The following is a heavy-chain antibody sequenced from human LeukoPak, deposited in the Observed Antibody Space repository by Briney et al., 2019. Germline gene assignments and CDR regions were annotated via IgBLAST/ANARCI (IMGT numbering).Heavy chain of an antibody. V-gene: IGHV3-30*04. CDR1: GFTFNTYA. CDR2: ISHDGSNK. J-gene: IGHJ4*02. Sequence: PEGSLRLSCAASGFTFNTYAMHWVRQAPGRGREWVAFISHDGSNKYYADSVKGRFTISRDNSKDTLYLQMNSLRPDDTAVYYCARDRYSGSYGGYFDYWGQGTLVTVSS. CDR3: ARDRYSGSYGGYFDY. D-gene: IGHD1-26*01.